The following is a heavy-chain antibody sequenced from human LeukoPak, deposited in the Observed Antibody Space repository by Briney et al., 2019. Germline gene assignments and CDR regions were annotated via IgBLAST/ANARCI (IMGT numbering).Heavy chain of an antibody. CDR1: GFTFSSYA. V-gene: IGHV3-23*01. J-gene: IGHJ3*02. CDR2: VSGSGGST. Sequence: GGSLRLSCAASGFTFSSYAMSWVRQAPGKGLEWVSAVSGSGGSTYYAASVKGRFTISRDNSKNTLYLQMNSLRAEDTAVYYCAKDRDYDILTGYYRSGAFDIWGQGTMVTVSS. CDR3: AKDRDYDILTGYYRSGAFDI. D-gene: IGHD3-9*01.